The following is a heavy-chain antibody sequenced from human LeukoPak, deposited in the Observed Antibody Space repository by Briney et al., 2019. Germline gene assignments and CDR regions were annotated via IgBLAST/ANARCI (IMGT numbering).Heavy chain of an antibody. J-gene: IGHJ6*02. CDR3: ARRRLNCSGGSCYSHGMDV. CDR1: GGSISSCSYY. Sequence: SETLSLTCTVSGGSISSCSYYWGWIRQPPGKGLGWIGSSYYCGSTYYNPSLKSRVPISVDTSKNQFSLKLALVTAADTAVYYCARRRLNCSGGSCYSHGMDVWGQGTTVTVPS. CDR2: SYYCGST. V-gene: IGHV4-39*01. D-gene: IGHD2-15*01.